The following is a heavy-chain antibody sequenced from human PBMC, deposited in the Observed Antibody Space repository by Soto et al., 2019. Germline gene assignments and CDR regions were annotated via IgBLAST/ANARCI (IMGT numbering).Heavy chain of an antibody. CDR2: ISGSGGST. CDR3: AKARFRDSSMFLLDY. Sequence: EVQLLESGGGLVQPGGSLRLSCAASGFTFSSYAMSWVRQAPGKALEWVSAISGSGGSTYYADSVKGRFTISRDNSKNTLYLQMNSLRAEDTAVYYCAKARFRDSSMFLLDYWGQGTLVTVSS. D-gene: IGHD6-19*01. J-gene: IGHJ4*02. CDR1: GFTFSSYA. V-gene: IGHV3-23*01.